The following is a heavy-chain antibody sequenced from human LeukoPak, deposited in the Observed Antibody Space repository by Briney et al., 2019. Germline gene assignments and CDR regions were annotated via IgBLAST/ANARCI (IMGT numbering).Heavy chain of an antibody. Sequence: SGTLSLTCVVSGGSITSNIWWSWVRQPPGKGLEWIGEIYHSGTTNYNPSLKSRVSISVDKSKNQFSLKLSSVTAADTAVYYCARDGIRSIHDYGDPPQTWGQGTLVTVSS. CDR2: IYHSGTT. CDR3: ARDGIRSIHDYGDPPQT. CDR1: GGSITSNIW. J-gene: IGHJ5*02. V-gene: IGHV4-4*02. D-gene: IGHD4-17*01.